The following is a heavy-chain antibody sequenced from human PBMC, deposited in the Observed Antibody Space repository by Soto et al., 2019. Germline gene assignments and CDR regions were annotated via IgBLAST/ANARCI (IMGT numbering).Heavy chain of an antibody. CDR3: ARHGWGLLWFGELSD. Sequence: QVQLQESGPGLVKPSETLSLTCTVSGGSISSYYWSWIRQPPGKGLEWIGYIYYSGSTNYNPSLKSRVTIAVDTSKNQFSLKLSSVTAADTAVYYCARHGWGLLWFGELSDWGQGTLVTVSS. V-gene: IGHV4-59*08. J-gene: IGHJ4*02. CDR2: IYYSGST. D-gene: IGHD3-10*01. CDR1: GGSISSYY.